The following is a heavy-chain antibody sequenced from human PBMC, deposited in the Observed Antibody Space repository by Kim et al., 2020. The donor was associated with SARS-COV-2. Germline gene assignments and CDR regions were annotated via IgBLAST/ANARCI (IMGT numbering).Heavy chain of an antibody. CDR1: GGSISSGGYS. CDR3: ARSQTMVLDV. Sequence: SETLSLTCAVSGGSISSGGYSWSWIRQPPGKGLEWTGYIYHSGSTYYNPSLKSRVTVSVDRSKNQFSLKLSSVTAADTAVYYCARSQTMVLDVWGQGTTVTVSS. D-gene: IGHD3-10*01. V-gene: IGHV4-30-2*01. J-gene: IGHJ6*02. CDR2: IYHSGST.